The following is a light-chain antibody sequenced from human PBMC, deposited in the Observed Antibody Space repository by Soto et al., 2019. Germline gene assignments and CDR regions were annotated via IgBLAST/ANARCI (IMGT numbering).Light chain of an antibody. CDR3: AGRWWV. Sequence: SYELTQPPSVSVAPGQTARITCGGTNIGRKSVHWYQQKPGQAPVVVVYDDRDRPSGIPERFSGSNSGNTAALTISRVEAVWGAGPTRAGRWWVFG. J-gene: IGLJ3*02. CDR2: DDR. V-gene: IGLV3-21*02. CDR1: NIGRKS.